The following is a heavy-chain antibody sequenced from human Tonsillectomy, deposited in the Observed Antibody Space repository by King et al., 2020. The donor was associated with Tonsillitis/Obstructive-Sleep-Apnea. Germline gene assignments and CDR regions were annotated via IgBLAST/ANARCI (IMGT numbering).Heavy chain of an antibody. V-gene: IGHV3-33*01. Sequence: VQLVESGGGVVQPGRSLRLSCAASGFTFSSYGMHWVRQAPGKGLEWVAVIWYDGSNKYYADSVKGRFTISRDNSKNTLYLQMNSLRAEDTAVYYCAREEDVVVGGGAFDIWGQGTMVTVSS. D-gene: IGHD2-15*01. CDR3: AREEDVVVGGGAFDI. J-gene: IGHJ3*02. CDR2: IWYDGSNK. CDR1: GFTFSSYG.